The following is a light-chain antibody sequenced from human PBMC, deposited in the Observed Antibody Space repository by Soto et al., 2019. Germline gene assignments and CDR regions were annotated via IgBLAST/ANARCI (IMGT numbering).Light chain of an antibody. J-gene: IGKJ4*01. CDR1: QSVSSN. Sequence: EVVMTQSPATLSVSPGERATLSCRASQSVSSNLAWYQQKPGQAPRLLIYDASSRATGIPDRFSGGGSGTEFTLTISSLQSEDFAVYYCQQYNNWPLTFGGGTKVDNK. CDR2: DAS. V-gene: IGKV3D-15*01. CDR3: QQYNNWPLT.